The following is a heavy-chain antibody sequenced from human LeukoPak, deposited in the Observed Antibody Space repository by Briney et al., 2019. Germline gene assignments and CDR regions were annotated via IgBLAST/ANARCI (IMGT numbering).Heavy chain of an antibody. J-gene: IGHJ6*02. D-gene: IGHD6-19*01. V-gene: IGHV1-18*01. CDR1: GYTFTRYG. CDR2: ISTYSDVI. Sequence: ASVKLSCKASGYTFTRYGITWVRLAPGQRLEWRGWISTYSDVIKYAQRLQGRVTLTTDTSTSTAYMELRSLTSDDTAVYYCARDWAGTYYYYGMDVWGQGTTVTVSS. CDR3: ARDWAGTYYYYGMDV.